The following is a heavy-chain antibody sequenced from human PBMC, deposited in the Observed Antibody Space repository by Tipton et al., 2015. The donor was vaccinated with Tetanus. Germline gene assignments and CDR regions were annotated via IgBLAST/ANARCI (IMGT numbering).Heavy chain of an antibody. CDR3: AREGTQYSGSYYYYYGMDV. J-gene: IGHJ6*02. D-gene: IGHD1-26*01. CDR2: ISWNSGSI. Sequence: SLRLSCAASGFTFDDYAMHWVRQAPGKGLEWVSGISWNSGSIGYADSVKGRFTISRDNAKNSLYLQMNSLRAEGTAVYYCAREGTQYSGSYYYYYGMDVWGQGTTVTVSS. V-gene: IGHV3-9*01. CDR1: GFTFDDYA.